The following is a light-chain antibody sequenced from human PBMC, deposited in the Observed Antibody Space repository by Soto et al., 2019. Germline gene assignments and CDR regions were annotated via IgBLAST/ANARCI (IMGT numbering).Light chain of an antibody. CDR2: DIS. J-gene: IGKJ1*01. CDR3: QQRTNWPWT. V-gene: IGKV3-11*01. CDR1: QSVGSY. Sequence: EILMSKSTARLSVCPGERAARSRRASQSVGSYFAWYQHKPAHTPRLLIYDISYRATGIPARFSGSGSGTDFALTISGLEPEDFAVYYCQQRTNWPWTFGQGTKVDIK.